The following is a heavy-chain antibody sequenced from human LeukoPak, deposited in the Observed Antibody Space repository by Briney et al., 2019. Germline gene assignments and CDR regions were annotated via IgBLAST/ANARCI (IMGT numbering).Heavy chain of an antibody. CDR3: AREEDILTGYYTGFDY. CDR2: IWSDGSNK. V-gene: IGHV3-33*01. D-gene: IGHD3-9*01. CDR1: GFTFSSCG. Sequence: GRSLRLSCAASGFTFSSCGMHWVRQAPGKGLEWVAVIWSDGSNKYYADSVKGRFTISRDNSKNTLYLQMNSLRAEDTAVYYCAREEDILTGYYTGFDYWGQGTLVTVSS. J-gene: IGHJ4*02.